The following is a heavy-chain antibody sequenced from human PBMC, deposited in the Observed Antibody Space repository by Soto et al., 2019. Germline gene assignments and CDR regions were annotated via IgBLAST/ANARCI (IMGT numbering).Heavy chain of an antibody. J-gene: IGHJ5*02. CDR1: GDSIIGIYH. CDR2: IYHTGTT. V-gene: IGHV4-38-2*01. CDR3: ARTSRPTYCSSTSCYYFWFDP. D-gene: IGHD2-2*01. Sequence: SETLSLTCAVSGDSIIGIYHWAWIRQSPGRGLEWIASIYHTGTTYYTPSLESRVTISVDTSKNQFSLKLSSVTAADTAVYYCARTSRPTYCSSTSCYYFWFDPWGQGTLVTVSS.